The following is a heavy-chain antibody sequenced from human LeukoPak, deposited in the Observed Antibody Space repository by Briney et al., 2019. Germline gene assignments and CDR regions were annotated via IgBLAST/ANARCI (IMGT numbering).Heavy chain of an antibody. V-gene: IGHV3-11*01. CDR3: AISMIVVVIPDAFDI. Sequence: GGTLRLSCAASGFTFSSYGMSWIRQAPGKGLEWVSYISSSGSTIYYADSVKGRFTISRDNAKNSLYLQMNSLRAEDTAVYYCAISMIVVVIPDAFDIWGQGTMVTVSS. CDR2: ISSSGSTI. J-gene: IGHJ3*02. CDR1: GFTFSSYG. D-gene: IGHD3-22*01.